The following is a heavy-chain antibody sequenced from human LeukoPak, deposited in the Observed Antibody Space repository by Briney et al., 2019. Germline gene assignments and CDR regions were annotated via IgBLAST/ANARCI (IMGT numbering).Heavy chain of an antibody. V-gene: IGHV7-4-1*01. Sequence: GASVKVSCKASGYTFTSYYMHWVRQAPGQGLEYMGWIDTNTGNPTYAQGFTRRFVFSLDTSVSTAYLQIFSLKAEDTAVYYCARKSMVQHMDVWGNGTTVTVSS. J-gene: IGHJ6*03. D-gene: IGHD3-10*01. CDR3: ARKSMVQHMDV. CDR2: IDTNTGNP. CDR1: GYTFTSYY.